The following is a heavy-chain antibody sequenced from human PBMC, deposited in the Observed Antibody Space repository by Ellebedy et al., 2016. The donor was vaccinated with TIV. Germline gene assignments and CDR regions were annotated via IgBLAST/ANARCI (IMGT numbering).Heavy chain of an antibody. CDR1: GFTFSSYS. CDR2: ISSSGTYI. CDR3: ARKTDTGTSGDY. V-gene: IGHV3-21*04. J-gene: IGHJ4*02. Sequence: PGGSLRLSCAASGFTFSSYSMNWVRQAPGKGLEWVSCISSSGTYIYYADSLKGRFTISRDSAKNSLYLQMNSLRAEDTAMYYCARKTDTGTSGDYWGQGTPVTVSS. D-gene: IGHD1-1*01.